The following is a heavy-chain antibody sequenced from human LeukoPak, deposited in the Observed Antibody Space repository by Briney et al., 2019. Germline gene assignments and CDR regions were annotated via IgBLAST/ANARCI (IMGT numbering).Heavy chain of an antibody. J-gene: IGHJ4*02. CDR1: GYTFTDYY. Sequence: ASVKVSCKASGYTFTDYYMHWVRQAPGQGLEWMGWINPNSGGTNYAQKFQGWVTMTRDTSISTAYMELSRLRSDDTAVYYCARGTYYYDSSALGYWGQGTLVTDSS. CDR3: ARGTYYYDSSALGY. V-gene: IGHV1-2*04. CDR2: INPNSGGT. D-gene: IGHD3-22*01.